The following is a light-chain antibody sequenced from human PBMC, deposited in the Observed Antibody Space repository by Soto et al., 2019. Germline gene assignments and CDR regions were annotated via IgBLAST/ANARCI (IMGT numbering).Light chain of an antibody. CDR3: PQYGNSPPYS. V-gene: IGKV3-20*01. CDR2: ATS. J-gene: IGKJ2*03. Sequence: EIVLTQSPGSLSLSPGEGATLSCRASQSVSTTYLAWYQLKPGQAPRLVIYATSSRAAGIPDRFRGSGSGTEFTLTISSLEPEDVGVYFCPQYGNSPPYSFGQGTKLEIK. CDR1: QSVSTTY.